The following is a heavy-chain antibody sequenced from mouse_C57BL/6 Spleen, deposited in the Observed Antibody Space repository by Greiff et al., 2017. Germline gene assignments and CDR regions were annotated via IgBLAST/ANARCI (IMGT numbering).Heavy chain of an antibody. CDR3: AIENPLLRYLDY. J-gene: IGHJ2*01. CDR2: INPNNGGT. Sequence: EVQLQQSGPELVKPGASVKISCKASGYTFTDYYMNWVKQSHGKSLEWIGDINPNNGGTSYNQKFKGKATLTVDKSSSTAYMELRSLTSADSAVYYCAIENPLLRYLDYWGQGTPLTVSS. V-gene: IGHV1-26*01. D-gene: IGHD1-1*01. CDR1: GYTFTDYY.